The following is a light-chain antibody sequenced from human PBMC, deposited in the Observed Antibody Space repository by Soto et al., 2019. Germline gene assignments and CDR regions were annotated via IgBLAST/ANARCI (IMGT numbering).Light chain of an antibody. CDR1: SSDVGSYDA. V-gene: IGLV2-18*02. CDR2: GVN. J-gene: IGLJ2*01. CDR3: TSYTTSNTVV. Sequence: QSALTQPPSVSGSPGQSATISCSGTSSDVGSYDAVSWYQQSPGTAPELMIYGVNNRPSGVPNRFSGSKSGNTASLTVSGLQAEDEADYYCTSYTTSNTVVFGGGTKLTVL.